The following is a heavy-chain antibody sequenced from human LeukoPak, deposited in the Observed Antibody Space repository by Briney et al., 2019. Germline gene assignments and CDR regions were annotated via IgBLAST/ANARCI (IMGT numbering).Heavy chain of an antibody. CDR2: IYYSGST. CDR3: ARAEYSSSWYNLIDY. Sequence: PSETLSLTCTVSGGSISSGSYYWGWIRQPPGKGLEWIGSIYYSGSTYYKPSLKSRVTISLDTSKNQFSLKLSSVTAADTAVYYCARAEYSSSWYNLIDYWGQGTLVTVSS. D-gene: IGHD6-13*01. J-gene: IGHJ4*02. V-gene: IGHV4-39*07. CDR1: GGSISSGSYY.